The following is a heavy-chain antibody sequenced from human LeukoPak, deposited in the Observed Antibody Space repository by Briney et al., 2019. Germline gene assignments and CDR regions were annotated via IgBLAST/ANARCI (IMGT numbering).Heavy chain of an antibody. V-gene: IGHV4-59*01. D-gene: IGHD1-26*01. CDR2: IHYSGST. J-gene: IGHJ4*02. CDR3: AGGTYYYFDY. Sequence: SETLSLTCTASGGSISSYYWSWIRQPPGKGLEWIGYIHYSGSTNYNPSLKSRVTISVDTSKNQFSLKVSSVTAADTAIYYCAGGTYYYFDYWGQGTLVTVSS. CDR1: GGSISSYY.